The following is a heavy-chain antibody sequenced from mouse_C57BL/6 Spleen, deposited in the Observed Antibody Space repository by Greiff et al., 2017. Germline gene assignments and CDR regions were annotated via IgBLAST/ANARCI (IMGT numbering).Heavy chain of an antibody. CDR3: GRGSYGNWGYFDY. CDR1: GYTFTSYW. CDR2: INPSNGGT. V-gene: IGHV1-53*01. J-gene: IGHJ2*01. Sequence: QVQLQQPGTELVKPGASVKLSCKASGYTFTSYWMHWVKQRPGQGLEWIGNINPSNGGTNYNEKFKSKATLTVDKSSSTAYMQLSSLTSEDSAVXYGGRGSYGNWGYFDYWGQGTTLTVSS. D-gene: IGHD2-1*01.